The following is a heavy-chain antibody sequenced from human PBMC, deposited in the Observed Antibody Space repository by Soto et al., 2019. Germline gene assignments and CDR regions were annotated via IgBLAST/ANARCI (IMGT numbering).Heavy chain of an antibody. CDR1: GGSISSYY. J-gene: IGHJ4*02. D-gene: IGHD3-22*01. CDR2: IYSSGST. Sequence: SETLSLTCTVAGGSISSYYWSWIRQPAGKGLEWIGHIYSSGSTNYNPSLKSRVTMSVDTSKNQFSLKLSSVTAADTAVYYCARGYYDSSGYLFDYWGQGTLVTVSS. CDR3: ARGYYDSSGYLFDY. V-gene: IGHV4-4*07.